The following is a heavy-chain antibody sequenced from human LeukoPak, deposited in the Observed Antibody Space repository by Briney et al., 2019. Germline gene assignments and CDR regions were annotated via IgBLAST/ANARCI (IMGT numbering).Heavy chain of an antibody. CDR3: ARGNPVDY. V-gene: IGHV5-51*01. Sequence: GESLKIPCKGSGYTFTSYWIGWVRQMPGKGLEWMGFIFPSDSDTRYSPSFQGQVTISADKSISTAYLQWSSLKASDTAMYYCARGNPVDYWGQGTLVTVSS. J-gene: IGHJ4*02. CDR1: GYTFTSYW. CDR2: IFPSDSDT.